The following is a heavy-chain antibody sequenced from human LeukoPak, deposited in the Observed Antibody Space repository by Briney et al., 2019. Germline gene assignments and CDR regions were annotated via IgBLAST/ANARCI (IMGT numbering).Heavy chain of an antibody. D-gene: IGHD2-8*01. V-gene: IGHV3-21*01. CDR3: ARGRYAGDDASHDAFDI. CDR2: ISYSSSYI. Sequence: GGSLRLSCAASGFTFSSYSINWVRQAPGKGLEWVSSISYSSSYIYYVDSVRGRFTISRDNAKNSLYLQMNSLRAEDTAVYYCARGRYAGDDASHDAFDIWGQGTMVTVSS. J-gene: IGHJ3*02. CDR1: GFTFSSYS.